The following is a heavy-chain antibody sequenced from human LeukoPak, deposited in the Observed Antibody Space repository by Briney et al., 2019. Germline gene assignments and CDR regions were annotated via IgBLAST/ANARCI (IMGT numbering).Heavy chain of an antibody. CDR2: IIPIFGTA. Sequence: GASVKVSCKASGGTFSSYAISWVRQAPGQGLEWMGGIIPIFGTANYAQRFQGRVTITADESTSTAYMELSSLRSEDTAVYYCARADSSGYYYSDPWGQGTLVTVSS. J-gene: IGHJ5*02. CDR3: ARADSSGYYYSDP. V-gene: IGHV1-69*13. CDR1: GGTFSSYA. D-gene: IGHD3-22*01.